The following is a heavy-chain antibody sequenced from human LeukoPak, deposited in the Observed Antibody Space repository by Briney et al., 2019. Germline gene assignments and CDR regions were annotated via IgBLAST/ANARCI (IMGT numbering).Heavy chain of an antibody. Sequence: ASVKVSCKASGYTFTSYGISWVRQTPGQGLEWMGWISAYNGNTNYAQKFQGRVTITADKSTSTAYMELSGLRSEDTAVYYCARDIIAAAGRDDYWGQGTLVTVSS. CDR3: ARDIIAAAGRDDY. V-gene: IGHV1-18*01. CDR2: ISAYNGNT. CDR1: GYTFTSYG. D-gene: IGHD6-13*01. J-gene: IGHJ4*02.